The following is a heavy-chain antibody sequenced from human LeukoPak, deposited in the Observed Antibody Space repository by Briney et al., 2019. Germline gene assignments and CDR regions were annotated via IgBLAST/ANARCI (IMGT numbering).Heavy chain of an antibody. Sequence: ASVKVSCKASGYTFTSYGISWVRQAPGQGLEWMGWISAYNGNTNYAQKLQGRVTMTTDTSTSTAYMELRSLRSEDTAVYYCARGRVLRPLTDYYYGMDVWGQGTTVTVSS. CDR3: ARGRVLRPLTDYYYGMDV. D-gene: IGHD2-8*01. CDR2: ISAYNGNT. V-gene: IGHV1-18*01. CDR1: GYTFTSYG. J-gene: IGHJ6*02.